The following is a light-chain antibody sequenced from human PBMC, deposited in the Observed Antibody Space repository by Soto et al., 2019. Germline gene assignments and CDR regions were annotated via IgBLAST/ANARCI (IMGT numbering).Light chain of an antibody. CDR1: QGISSA. CDR2: DAS. J-gene: IGKJ4*01. V-gene: IGKV1-13*02. CDR3: QQFNSYPSLP. Sequence: AIQLTQSPSSLSASVGDRVTITCRASQGISSALAWYHQKPGKAPKLLIYDASTLESGVPSRFSGSGSGTDFTLTISSLQPEDFATYYCQQFNSYPSLPFGGGTKVQIK.